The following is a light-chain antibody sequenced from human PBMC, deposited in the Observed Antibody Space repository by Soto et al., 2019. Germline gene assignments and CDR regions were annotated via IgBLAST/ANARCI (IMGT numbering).Light chain of an antibody. CDR1: SSDVGVYDY. CDR2: DVS. J-gene: IGLJ3*02. CDR3: SSYTTSTPRV. Sequence: QSALTQPASVSGSPGQSITISCTGTSSDVGVYDYVSWYQQHPGKAPKLLIYDVSNRPAGISNRFSGSKSGNTASLTISGLQAADEADYYCSSYTTSTPRVFGGGTKVTVL. V-gene: IGLV2-14*03.